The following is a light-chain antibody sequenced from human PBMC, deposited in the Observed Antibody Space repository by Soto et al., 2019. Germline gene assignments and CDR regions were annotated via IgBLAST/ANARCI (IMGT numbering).Light chain of an antibody. CDR2: CAS. J-gene: IGKJ2*01. CDR3: QQYNNWPPFT. Sequence: EIVMTQSPATLSVSPGERATLSCRASQSVSSNLAWYQQKPGQAPRLLIYCASTRATGSPARFSGSGSGTEFTLTISSLQPEDFAVYYCQQYNNWPPFTFGQGTKLEIK. CDR1: QSVSSN. V-gene: IGKV3-15*01.